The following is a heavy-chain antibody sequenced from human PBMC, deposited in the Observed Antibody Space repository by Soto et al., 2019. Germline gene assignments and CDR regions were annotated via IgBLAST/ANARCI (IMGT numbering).Heavy chain of an antibody. CDR3: AKISIRQPSCGMDV. CDR2: ITYGGSSK. D-gene: IGHD3-3*02. Sequence: PGGSLRLSCTAPGVTFSSYAMLWVRQAPGKGLEWVAVITYGGSSKYYADSVKGRFTISRDNSKNTLYLQMNSLRAEDTAVYYCAKISIRQPSCGMDVWGEGTTVTVSS. V-gene: IGHV3-30-3*02. J-gene: IGHJ6*04. CDR1: GVTFSSYA.